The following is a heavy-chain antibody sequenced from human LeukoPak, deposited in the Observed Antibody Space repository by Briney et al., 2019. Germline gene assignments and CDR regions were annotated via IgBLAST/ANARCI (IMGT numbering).Heavy chain of an antibody. CDR3: ARAIIGYCSSTSCYTSVYFQH. J-gene: IGHJ1*01. CDR2: IYPGDSDT. V-gene: IGHV5-51*01. Sequence: GESLKISCKGSGYIFTSYWIGWVRQLPGKGLEWMGIIYPGDSDTRYSPSFQGQVTISADKSISTAYLQWSSLKASDTAMYYCARAIIGYCSSTSCYTSVYFQHWGQGTLVTVSS. CDR1: GYIFTSYW. D-gene: IGHD2-2*02.